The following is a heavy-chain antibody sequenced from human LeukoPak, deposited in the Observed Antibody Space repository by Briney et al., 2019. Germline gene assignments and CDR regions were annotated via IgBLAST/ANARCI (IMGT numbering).Heavy chain of an antibody. V-gene: IGHV4-59*12. D-gene: IGHD2-2*01. J-gene: IGHJ2*01. CDR1: GGSISSYY. CDR3: ARDRYCSSTSCYYWYFDL. CDR2: IYYSGST. Sequence: SETLSLTCTVSGGSISSYYWSWIRQPPGKGLEWIGYIYYSGSTNYNPSLKSRVTISVDTSKNQFSLKLSSVTAADTAVYYCARDRYCSSTSCYYWYFDLWGRGTLVTVSS.